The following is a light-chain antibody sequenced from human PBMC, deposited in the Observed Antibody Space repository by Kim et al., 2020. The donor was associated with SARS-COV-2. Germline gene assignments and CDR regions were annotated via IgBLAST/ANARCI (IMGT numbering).Light chain of an antibody. J-gene: IGLJ2*01. CDR2: DVI. V-gene: IGLV2-8*01. Sequence: QSALTQPPSASGSPGQSVTISCTGTSSDVGGYYYVSWYQHHPGKAPKLLIYDVIERPSGVPDRFSGSKYGNTASLTVSGLQAEDEADDYCSSYAGNNNLIFGGGTQLTVL. CDR3: SSYAGNNNLI. CDR1: SSDVGGYYY.